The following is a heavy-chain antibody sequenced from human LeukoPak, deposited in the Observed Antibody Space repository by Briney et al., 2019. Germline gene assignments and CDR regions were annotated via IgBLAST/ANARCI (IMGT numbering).Heavy chain of an antibody. Sequence: GGSLRLSCAASGFDFSNYAMTWVRQAPGKGLEWVSAISGSGGSTYYADSVKGRFTISRDNSKNTLYLQMNSLRAEDTAVYYCAKSGEYYDILTGYYPIYYFDYWGQGTLVTVSS. J-gene: IGHJ4*02. CDR3: AKSGEYYDILTGYYPIYYFDY. V-gene: IGHV3-23*01. D-gene: IGHD3-9*01. CDR2: ISGSGGST. CDR1: GFDFSNYA.